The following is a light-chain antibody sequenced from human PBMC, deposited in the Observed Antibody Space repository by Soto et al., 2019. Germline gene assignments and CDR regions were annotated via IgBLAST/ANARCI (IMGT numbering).Light chain of an antibody. J-gene: IGLJ1*01. CDR2: RNT. Sequence: QPVLTQPPSVSGAPGQRVTISCTGSSSNIGAGYDVHWYQQLPETAPKLLIYRNTNRPSGVPDRFSGSKSGTSASLAIIGLQAEDEADYYCQSYDGSLTAVYVFGTGTKLTVL. CDR1: SSNIGAGYD. V-gene: IGLV1-40*01. CDR3: QSYDGSLTAVYV.